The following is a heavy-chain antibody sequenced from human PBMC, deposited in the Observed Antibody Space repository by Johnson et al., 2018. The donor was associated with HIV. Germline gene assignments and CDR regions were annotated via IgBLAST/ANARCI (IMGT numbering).Heavy chain of an antibody. J-gene: IGHJ3*02. CDR1: GFTFGSYG. CDR2: ISYDGSNE. Sequence: QVQLVESGGGVVQPGRSLRLSCAASGFTFGSYGMHWVRQAPGKGLEWVAVISYDGSNEYYAEFVKGRFTISRDNSKNTLYLQRNSLRAGDTAVYYCARHKGQQYDTFDIWGQGTMVTVSS. CDR3: ARHKGQQYDTFDI. V-gene: IGHV3-30*03. D-gene: IGHD6-13*01.